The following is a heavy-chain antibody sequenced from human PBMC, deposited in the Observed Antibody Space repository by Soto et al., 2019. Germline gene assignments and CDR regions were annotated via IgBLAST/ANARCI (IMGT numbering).Heavy chain of an antibody. CDR1: GGSISSGGYS. Sequence: QLQLQESGSGLVKPSQTLSLTCAGSGGSISSGGYSWSWIRQPPGKGLEWIGYIYLSGSTYYNPSLKSRVTISVDRSKTQVSLKLSSVTASDTAVYYCARGMTTVTTFHYWGQGTLVTASS. CDR2: IYLSGST. J-gene: IGHJ4*02. V-gene: IGHV4-30-2*01. D-gene: IGHD4-17*01. CDR3: ARGMTTVTTFHY.